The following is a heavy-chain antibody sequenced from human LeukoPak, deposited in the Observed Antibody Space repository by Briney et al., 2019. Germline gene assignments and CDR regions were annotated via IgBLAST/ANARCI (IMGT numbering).Heavy chain of an antibody. Sequence: SETLSLTCAVSGASISGSGYYWGWIRQPPGKGLEWIGNIYYSGSTYYNASLQSRVTISIDTSKNQFSLRLNSVTAADTAVYYCARGVVGNYGGNDAFDIWGQGTMVTVSS. V-gene: IGHV4-39*07. CDR2: IYYSGST. CDR1: GASISGSGYY. D-gene: IGHD4-23*01. CDR3: ARGVVGNYGGNDAFDI. J-gene: IGHJ3*02.